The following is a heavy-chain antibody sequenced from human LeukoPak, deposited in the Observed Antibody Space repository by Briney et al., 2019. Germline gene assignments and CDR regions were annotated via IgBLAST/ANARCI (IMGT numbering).Heavy chain of an antibody. V-gene: IGHV3-21*01. CDR2: ISSSSSYI. D-gene: IGHD6-19*01. J-gene: IGHJ4*02. Sequence: GGSLRLSCAASGFTFSSYSMNWVRQAPGKGLEWVSSISSSSSYIYYADSVKGRFTISRDNAKNSLYLQMNSLRAEGTAVYYCVGQWLVRGTFDYWGQGTLVTVSS. CDR1: GFTFSSYS. CDR3: VGQWLVRGTFDY.